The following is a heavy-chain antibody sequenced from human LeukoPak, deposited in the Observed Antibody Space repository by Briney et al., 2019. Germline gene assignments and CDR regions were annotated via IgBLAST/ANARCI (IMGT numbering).Heavy chain of an antibody. CDR1: GFIFSSYS. CDR3: AEGSGGPGY. D-gene: IGHD1-26*01. CDR2: IDSTSTYI. J-gene: IGHJ4*02. V-gene: IGHV3-21*01. Sequence: TGGSLRLSCAASGFIFSSYSMNWVRQAPGKGLEWVSFIDSTSTYIRYADSVKGRFTISRDNAKNPLYLQMNSLRADDTAVYYCAEGSGGPGYWGQGTLVTVSS.